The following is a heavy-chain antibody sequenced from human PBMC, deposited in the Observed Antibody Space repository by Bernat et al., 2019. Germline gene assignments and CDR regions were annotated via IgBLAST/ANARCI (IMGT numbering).Heavy chain of an antibody. Sequence: EVQLVESGGGLAQPGGSLRLSCAASGFTFSSYSMNWFRQAPGKGLEWVSFISSTSNTINYADSVKGRFTISRDNAKNSLFLQMNSLRAEDTAVYYCARGSYGDPIDYWGQGTLVTVSS. CDR2: ISSTSNTI. D-gene: IGHD4-17*01. CDR1: GFTFSSYS. CDR3: ARGSYGDPIDY. V-gene: IGHV3-48*01. J-gene: IGHJ4*02.